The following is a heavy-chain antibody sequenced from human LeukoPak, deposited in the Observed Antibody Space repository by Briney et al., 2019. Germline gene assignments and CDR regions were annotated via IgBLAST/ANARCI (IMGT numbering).Heavy chain of an antibody. CDR2: IIPIFGTA. Sequence: SVKVSCKASGGTFSSYAISWVRQAPGQGLEWMGGIIPIFGTANYAQKFQGKVTITTDESTSTAYMELSSLRSEDTAVYYCASDKVKSSYDFWSGYYTVVIDYWGQGTLVTVSS. CDR1: GGTFSSYA. V-gene: IGHV1-69*05. J-gene: IGHJ4*02. D-gene: IGHD3-3*01. CDR3: ASDKVKSSYDFWSGYYTVVIDY.